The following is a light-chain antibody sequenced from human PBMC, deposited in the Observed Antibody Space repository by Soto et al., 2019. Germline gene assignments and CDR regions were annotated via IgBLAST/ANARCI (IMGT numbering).Light chain of an antibody. Sequence: EIVLTQSPATLSLSPGERATLSCRASQSVSSYLAWYQQKPGQAPRHLIYDASNRATGIPARFSGSGSGTDFTLTISSLEPEDFAVYYCQQYGSSLLTFGPGTRWISN. V-gene: IGKV3-11*01. J-gene: IGKJ3*01. CDR2: DAS. CDR1: QSVSSY. CDR3: QQYGSSLLT.